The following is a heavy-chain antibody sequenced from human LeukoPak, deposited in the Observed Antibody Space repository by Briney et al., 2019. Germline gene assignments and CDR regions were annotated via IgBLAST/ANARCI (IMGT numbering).Heavy chain of an antibody. D-gene: IGHD3-10*01. CDR1: GFTFSSYA. J-gene: IGHJ4*02. CDR2: ISYGGSNK. CDR3: ARVITRGRVVDY. V-gene: IGHV3-30*04. Sequence: GGSLRLSCAASGFTFSSYAMHWVRQAPGKGLEWVAVISYGGSNKYYADSVKGRFTISRDNSKNTLYLQMNSLRAEDTAVYYCARVITRGRVVDYWGQGTLVTVSS.